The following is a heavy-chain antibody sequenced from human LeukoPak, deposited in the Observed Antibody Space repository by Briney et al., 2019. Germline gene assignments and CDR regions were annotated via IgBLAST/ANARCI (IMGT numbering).Heavy chain of an antibody. CDR1: GGSISSYY. V-gene: IGHV4-4*07. J-gene: IGHJ6*03. CDR3: ARADDFWSGYYGYYSMDV. Sequence: SETLSLTCTVSGGSISSYYWSWIRQPAGKGLEWIGRIYTSGSTNYNPSLKSRVTMSVDTSKNQFSLKLSSVTAADTAVYYCARADDFWSGYYGYYSMDVWGKGTTVTVSS. D-gene: IGHD3-3*01. CDR2: IYTSGST.